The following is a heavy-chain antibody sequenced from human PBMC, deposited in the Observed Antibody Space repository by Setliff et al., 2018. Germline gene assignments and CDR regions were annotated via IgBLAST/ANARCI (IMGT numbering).Heavy chain of an antibody. J-gene: IGHJ4*02. CDR2: INNYSFKT. Sequence: ASVKVSCKASGYTFEYFGISWVRQAPGQGLEWMGWINNYSFKTNYPQKFLGRVTVTTDTSTGTAYMELGSLTSDDTAIYYCARINFYVSSGYYYAPDYWGPGTLVTVSS. CDR1: GYTFEYFG. CDR3: ARINFYVSSGYYYAPDY. V-gene: IGHV1-18*01. D-gene: IGHD3-22*01.